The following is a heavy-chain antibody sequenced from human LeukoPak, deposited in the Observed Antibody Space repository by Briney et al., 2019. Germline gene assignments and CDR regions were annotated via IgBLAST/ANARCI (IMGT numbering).Heavy chain of an antibody. CDR3: ARGTEDTYYDFWSANNPHY. CDR1: GFTFRSYS. Sequence: PGGALRLSCAASGFTFRSYSISWVRQAPGRGLECVSSISSSSRYIYYADSVKGRFTISRDNAKNTLYLQINSLRAEDTPVYYCARGTEDTYYDFWSANNPHYWGQGTLVTVSS. V-gene: IGHV3-21*01. CDR2: ISSSSRYI. J-gene: IGHJ4*02. D-gene: IGHD3-3*01.